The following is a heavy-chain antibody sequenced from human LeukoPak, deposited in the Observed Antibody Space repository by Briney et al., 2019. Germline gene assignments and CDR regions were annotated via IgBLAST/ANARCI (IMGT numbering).Heavy chain of an antibody. CDR1: GGSISSYY. D-gene: IGHD3-22*01. J-gene: IGHJ4*02. Sequence: SETLSLTCTVSGGSISSYYWSWIRQPAGKGLEWIGRIYTSGSTNYNPSLKSRVTMSVDTSKNQFSLKLSSVTAADTAVYYCARDRYYYDSSGYAIDYWGQGTLVTVSS. V-gene: IGHV4-4*07. CDR3: ARDRYYYDSSGYAIDY. CDR2: IYTSGST.